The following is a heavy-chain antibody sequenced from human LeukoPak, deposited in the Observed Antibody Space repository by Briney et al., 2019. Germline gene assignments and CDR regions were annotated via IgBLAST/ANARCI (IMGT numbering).Heavy chain of an antibody. D-gene: IGHD3-10*01. CDR3: AKDHYYGSGSDAFDI. J-gene: IGHJ3*02. Sequence: PGGSLRLSCAASGFTVGNNYMNWVRQAPGKGLEWVSAISGSGGSTYYADSVKGRFTISRDNSKNTLYLQMNSLRAEDTAVYYCAKDHYYGSGSDAFDIWGQGTMVTVSS. V-gene: IGHV3-23*01. CDR1: GFTVGNNY. CDR2: ISGSGGST.